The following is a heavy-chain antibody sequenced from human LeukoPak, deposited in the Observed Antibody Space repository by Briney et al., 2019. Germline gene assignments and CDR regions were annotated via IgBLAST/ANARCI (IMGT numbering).Heavy chain of an antibody. CDR2: IYYSGST. V-gene: IGHV4-31*03. CDR1: GGSISSGGYY. D-gene: IGHD3-10*01. J-gene: IGHJ6*02. CDR3: ARAEDNGSXSCLYGMDV. Sequence: SETLSLTCTVSGGSISSGGYYWSWIRQHPGKGLEWIGYIYYSGSTYYNPSLKSRVTISVDTSKNQFSLKLSSVTAADTAVYYCARAEDNGSXSCLYGMDVWGQGTTVTVS.